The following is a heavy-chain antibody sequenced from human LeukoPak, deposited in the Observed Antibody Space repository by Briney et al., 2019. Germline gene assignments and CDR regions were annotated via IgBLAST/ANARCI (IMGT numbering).Heavy chain of an antibody. J-gene: IGHJ4*02. CDR2: IIPIFGTA. CDR3: ARICSSTSCYTPGSDY. V-gene: IGHV1-69*13. Sequence: ASVKVSCKASGGTFSSYAISWVRQAPGQGLEWMGGIIPIFGTANYAQKFQGRVTITADESTSTAYMELSSLRSEDTAVYYCARICSSTSCYTPGSDYWGQGTLVTVSS. D-gene: IGHD2-2*02. CDR1: GGTFSSYA.